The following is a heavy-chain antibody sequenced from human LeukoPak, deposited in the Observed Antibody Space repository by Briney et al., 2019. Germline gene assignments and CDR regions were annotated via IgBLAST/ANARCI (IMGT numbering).Heavy chain of an antibody. CDR3: VRVYDDILTGYLFDP. D-gene: IGHD3-9*01. V-gene: IGHV4-31*03. Sequence: SETLSLTCTVYAGSISIGGYYWGWIRQHPGKGLEWIGYIYYSGSTYYNPSLKSRVAISVDTSKNHFSLKLSSVTAADTAVYYCVRVYDDILTGYLFDPWGQGTLVTVSS. CDR2: IYYSGST. CDR1: AGSISIGGYY. J-gene: IGHJ5*02.